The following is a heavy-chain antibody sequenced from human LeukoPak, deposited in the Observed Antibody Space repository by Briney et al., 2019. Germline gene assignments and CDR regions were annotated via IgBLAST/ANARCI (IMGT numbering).Heavy chain of an antibody. V-gene: IGHV4-61*02. Sequence: PSETLSLTCTVSGGSISSGSYYWSWIRQPAGKGLEWIGRIYTSGSTNYNPSLKSRVTISVDTSKNQFSLKLSSVTAADTAVYYCARSYPPYYYYYMDVWGKGTTVTVSS. CDR2: IYTSGST. CDR1: GGSISSGSYY. J-gene: IGHJ6*03. CDR3: ARSYPPYYYYYMDV.